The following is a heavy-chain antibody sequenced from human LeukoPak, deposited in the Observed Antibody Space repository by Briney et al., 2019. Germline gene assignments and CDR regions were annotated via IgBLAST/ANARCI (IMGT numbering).Heavy chain of an antibody. D-gene: IGHD2-2*02. V-gene: IGHV4-31*03. J-gene: IGHJ6*02. CDR2: IYYSGST. CDR3: ASGAVVVVPAAIESGRYYYYGMDV. CDR1: GGSISSGGYY. Sequence: SQTLSLTCTVSGGSISSGGYYWSWIRQHPGKGLEWIGYIYYSGSTYYNPSLKSRVTISVDTSKNQFSLKLSSVTAADTAVYYCASGAVVVVPAAIESGRYYYYGMDVWGQGTTVTVSS.